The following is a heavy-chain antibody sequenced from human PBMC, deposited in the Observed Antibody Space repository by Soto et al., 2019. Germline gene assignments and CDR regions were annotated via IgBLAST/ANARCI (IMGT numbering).Heavy chain of an antibody. D-gene: IGHD6-19*01. CDR2: INHSGST. CDR1: GGSFSGYY. CDR3: ARKVAEGRYYFDY. V-gene: IGHV4-34*01. Sequence: ASETLSLTCAVYGGSFSGYYWSWIRQPPGKGLEWIGEINHSGSTNYNPSLKSRVTISVDTSKNQFSLKLSSVTAADTAVYYCARKVAEGRYYFDYWGQGTLVTVSS. J-gene: IGHJ4*02.